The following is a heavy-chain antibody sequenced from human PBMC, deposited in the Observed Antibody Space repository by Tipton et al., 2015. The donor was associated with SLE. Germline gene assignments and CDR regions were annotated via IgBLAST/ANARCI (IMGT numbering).Heavy chain of an antibody. D-gene: IGHD3-16*01. CDR1: GGSFSGYY. Sequence: TLSLTCAVYGGSFSGYYWSWIRQPPGKGLEWIGEINHSGSTNYNPSLKSRVTISVDTSKNQFSLKLSSVTAADTAVYYCARDPGGDYPLYGMDVWGQGTTVTVSS. J-gene: IGHJ6*02. CDR2: INHSGST. CDR3: ARDPGGDYPLYGMDV. V-gene: IGHV4-34*01.